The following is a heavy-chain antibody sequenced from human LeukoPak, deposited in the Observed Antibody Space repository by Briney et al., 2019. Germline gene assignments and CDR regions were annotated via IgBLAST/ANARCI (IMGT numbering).Heavy chain of an antibody. J-gene: IGHJ4*02. CDR2: INANSGGT. CDR3: ARDVSSTPNWKFDY. V-gene: IGHV1-2*06. D-gene: IGHD1-20*01. Sequence: ASVKVSCKTSGYIFADYFIHWVRQAPGQGLEWMGRINANSGGTEYQQKFQGRVTMTRDTSISTAYVEVNWLISDDTAIYYCARDVSSTPNWKFDYWGQGTLVTVSS. CDR1: GYIFADYF.